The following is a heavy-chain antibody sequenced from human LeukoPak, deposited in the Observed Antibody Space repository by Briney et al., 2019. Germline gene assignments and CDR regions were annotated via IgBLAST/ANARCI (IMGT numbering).Heavy chain of an antibody. CDR2: IYYSGST. J-gene: IGHJ4*02. Sequence: SETLSLTCTVSGGSISSSSYYWGWIRQPPGKGLEWIGSIYYSGSTYYNPSLKSRVTISVDTSKNQFSLKLSSVTAADTAVYYCARLGANIAAAGTVDYWGQGTLVTVSS. CDR1: GGSISSSSYY. D-gene: IGHD6-13*01. CDR3: ARLGANIAAAGTVDY. V-gene: IGHV4-39*01.